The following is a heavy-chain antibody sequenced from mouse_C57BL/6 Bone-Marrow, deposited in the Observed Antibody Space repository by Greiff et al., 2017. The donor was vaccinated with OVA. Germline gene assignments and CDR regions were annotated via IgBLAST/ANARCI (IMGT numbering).Heavy chain of an antibody. CDR3: VSRSYGSSLAWFAD. CDR1: GYTFTSYW. J-gene: IGHJ3*01. V-gene: IGHV1-69*01. Sequence: VQLQQPGAELVLPGASVKLSCKASGYTFTSYWMHWVKQRPGQGREWIGEIDPSDSYTNYNQKFKGKSTLTVDKSSNTAYMQLSSLTSEDSEVSYCVSRSYGSSLAWFADWGQGTLVTVSA. D-gene: IGHD1-1*01. CDR2: IDPSDSYT.